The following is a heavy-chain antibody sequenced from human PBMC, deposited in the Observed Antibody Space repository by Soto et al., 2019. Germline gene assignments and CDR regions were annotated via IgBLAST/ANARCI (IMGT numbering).Heavy chain of an antibody. J-gene: IGHJ4*02. V-gene: IGHV1-24*01. CDR1: GYTLTELS. CDR3: AAPYGSGSYYNGFDY. D-gene: IGHD3-10*01. CDR2: FDPEDGET. Sequence: ASVKVSCKVSGYTLTELSMHWVRQAPGKGLEWMGGFDPEDGETIYAQKFQGRVTMTEDTSTDTAYMELSSLRSEDTAVYYCAAPYGSGSYYNGFDYWGQGTLVTVSS.